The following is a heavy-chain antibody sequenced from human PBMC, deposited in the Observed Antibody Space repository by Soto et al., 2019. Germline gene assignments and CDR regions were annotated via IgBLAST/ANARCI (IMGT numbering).Heavy chain of an antibody. CDR1: GFTFSSYG. V-gene: IGHV3-33*01. CDR2: IWYDGSNK. Sequence: HPGGSLRLSCAASGFTFSSYGMHWVRQAPGKGLEWVAVIWYDGSNKYYADSVKGRFTISRDNSKNTLYLQMNSLRAEDTAVYYCARSQYYDFWSGYSHWGQGTLVTVSS. CDR3: ARSQYYDFWSGYSH. D-gene: IGHD3-3*01. J-gene: IGHJ4*02.